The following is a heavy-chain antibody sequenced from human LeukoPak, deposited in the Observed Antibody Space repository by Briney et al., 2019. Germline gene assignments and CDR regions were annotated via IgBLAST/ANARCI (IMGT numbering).Heavy chain of an antibody. CDR2: ISSFSSYI. CDR1: EFTFSSYN. V-gene: IGHV3-21*01. J-gene: IGHJ6*03. D-gene: IGHD2-15*01. Sequence: GGSLRLSCAASEFTFSSYNMNWVRQAPGKGLEWVSSISSFSSYIYYADSVKGRFTISRDNAKNSLYLQMSSLRAEDTAVYYCARARIGSGEDYMDVWGKGTTVTISS. CDR3: ARARIGSGEDYMDV.